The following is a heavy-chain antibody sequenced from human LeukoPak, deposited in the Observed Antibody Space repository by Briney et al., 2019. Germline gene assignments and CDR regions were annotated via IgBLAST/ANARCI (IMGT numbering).Heavy chain of an antibody. D-gene: IGHD3-16*01. V-gene: IGHV3-53*01. CDR2: LYSAGAT. J-gene: IGHJ4*02. CDR1: GFTVSSNY. CDR3: ASGGMGARKYYSDPFHY. Sequence: RGSLRLSCAASGFTVSSNYMSWVRQAPGKGLEWVSILYSAGATYYADSVRGRFTISRDSSKNTVCLQMNSLRAEDTAVYYCASGGMGARKYYSDPFHYWGQGTLVTVSS.